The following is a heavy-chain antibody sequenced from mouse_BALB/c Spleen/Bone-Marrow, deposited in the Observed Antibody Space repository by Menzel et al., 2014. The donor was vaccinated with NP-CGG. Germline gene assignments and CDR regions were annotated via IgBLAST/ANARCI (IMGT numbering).Heavy chain of an antibody. CDR2: INPSNGRT. J-gene: IGHJ2*01. CDR3: ARSGNYYFDY. Sequence: QVQLQQSGAELVKPGASVKLSCKASGYTFTSYWMHWVKQRPGQGLEWIGEINPSNGRTNYNEKFKNKATLTVDKSPSTAYMQLSSLTSEDSAVYYCARSGNYYFDYWGQGTTLTVSS. D-gene: IGHD2-1*01. CDR1: GYTFTSYW. V-gene: IGHV1S81*02.